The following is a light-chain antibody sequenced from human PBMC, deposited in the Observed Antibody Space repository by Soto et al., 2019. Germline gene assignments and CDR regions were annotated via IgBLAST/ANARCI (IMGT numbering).Light chain of an antibody. J-gene: IGKJ5*01. Sequence: EIVLTQSPATLSLFPGERATLSCRASQSVGGSLAWYQQKPGQAPRLLLYDTSSRATGIPARFSGSGSGTDFTLTISSLEPEDFAVYYCQQRINWITFGQGTRLE. CDR1: QSVGGS. CDR3: QQRINWIT. CDR2: DTS. V-gene: IGKV3-11*01.